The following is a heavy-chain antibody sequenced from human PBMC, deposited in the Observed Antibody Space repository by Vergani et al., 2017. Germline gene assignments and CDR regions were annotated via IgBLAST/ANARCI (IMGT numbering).Heavy chain of an antibody. V-gene: IGHV3-74*01. Sequence: EVQLVESGGGLVQPGGSLRLSCEAIGFTFTTYWMHWVRQAPGKGLEWVSRITSDGSSSTSTGSVKGRFTISRDNAKNSLYLQMNSLRAEDTAVYYCARDEGTIFGVVISHFDYWGQGTLVTVSS. CDR3: ARDEGTIFGVVISHFDY. CDR1: GFTFTTYW. CDR2: ITSDGSSS. J-gene: IGHJ4*02. D-gene: IGHD3-3*01.